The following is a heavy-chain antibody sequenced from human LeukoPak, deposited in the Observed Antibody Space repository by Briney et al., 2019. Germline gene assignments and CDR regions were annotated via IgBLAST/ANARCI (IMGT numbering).Heavy chain of an antibody. D-gene: IGHD3-3*01. CDR2: INPNSGGT. CDR1: GYTFTGYY. Sequence: ASVKVSCKASGYTFTGYYMHWVRQAPGQGLEWMGWINPNSGGTNYAQKFQGRVTMTRDTSISTAYMELSRLRSDDTAVYYCASSIGGYYTNDAFDIWGQGTIVTVSS. CDR3: ASSIGGYYTNDAFDI. V-gene: IGHV1-2*02. J-gene: IGHJ3*02.